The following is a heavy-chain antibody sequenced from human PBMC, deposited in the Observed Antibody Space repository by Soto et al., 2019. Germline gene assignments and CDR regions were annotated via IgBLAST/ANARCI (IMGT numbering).Heavy chain of an antibody. J-gene: IGHJ6*02. CDR2: ISAYHGNT. D-gene: IGHD6-13*01. CDR1: GYTFTSYG. V-gene: IGHV1-18*01. CDR3: ARDLSSSSWYGRYYYYGMDV. Sequence: GASVKVSCKASGYTFTSYGISWVRQAPGQGLEWMGWISAYHGNTNYAQKLQVRVTMTTDTSTSTAYIELRSLRSDDTAVYYCARDLSSSSWYGRYYYYGMDVWGQGTTVTVSS.